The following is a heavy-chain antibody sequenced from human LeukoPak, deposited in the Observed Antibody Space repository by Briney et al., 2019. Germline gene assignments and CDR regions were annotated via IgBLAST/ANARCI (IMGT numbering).Heavy chain of an antibody. J-gene: IGHJ4*02. D-gene: IGHD3-22*01. CDR1: GFTFSSYG. CDR3: AKDAAGSYYDSSGYYPFDY. Sequence: PGGSLRLSCAASGFTFSSYGMHWVRQAPGKGLEWVAVIWYDGSNKYYADSVKGRFTISRDNSKNTLYLQMNSLRAEDTAVYYCAKDAAGSYYDSSGYYPFDYWGQGTLVTVSS. CDR2: IWYDGSNK. V-gene: IGHV3-33*06.